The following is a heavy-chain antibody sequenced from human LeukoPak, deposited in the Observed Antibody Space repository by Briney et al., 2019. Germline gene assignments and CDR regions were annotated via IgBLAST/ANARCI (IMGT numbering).Heavy chain of an antibody. CDR3: AASPAGGYCSRTTCPSDALNI. CDR2: IQYDENAN. D-gene: IGHD2-2*01. J-gene: IGHJ3*02. V-gene: IGHV3-30*02. Sequence: PGRSLRLSCAASGFTFSSYGMHWVRLAPGKGLEGVAFIQYDENANFYADSVKGRFTISRDNSKSTLYLQMNSLRAEDTAVYYCAASPAGGYCSRTTCPSDALNIWGQGTLVTVSS. CDR1: GFTFSSYG.